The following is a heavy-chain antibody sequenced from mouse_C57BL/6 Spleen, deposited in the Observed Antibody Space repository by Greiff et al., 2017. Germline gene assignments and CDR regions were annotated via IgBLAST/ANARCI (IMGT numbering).Heavy chain of an antibody. J-gene: IGHJ2*01. CDR2: IYPGSGST. V-gene: IGHV1-55*01. CDR3: ARRAAYYFDY. CDR1: GYTFTSYW. Sequence: QVHVKQPGAELVKPGASVKMSCKASGYTFTSYWITWVKQRPGQGLEWIGDIYPGSGSTNYNEKFKSKATLTVDTSSSTAYMQLSSLTSEDSAVYYCARRAAYYFDYWGQGTTLTVSS.